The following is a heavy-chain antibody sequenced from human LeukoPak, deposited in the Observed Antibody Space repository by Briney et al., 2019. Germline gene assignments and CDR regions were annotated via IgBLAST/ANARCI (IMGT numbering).Heavy chain of an antibody. V-gene: IGHV4-39*07. Sequence: SETLSLTCTVSGGSISSSSYYWGWIRQPPGKGLEWIGSIYHSGSTYYNPSLKSRVTISVDTSKNQFSLKLSSVTAADTAVYYCASLALYSYVPGDYWGQGTLVTVS. CDR3: ASLALYSYVPGDY. J-gene: IGHJ4*02. CDR1: GGSISSSSYY. CDR2: IYHSGST. D-gene: IGHD5-18*01.